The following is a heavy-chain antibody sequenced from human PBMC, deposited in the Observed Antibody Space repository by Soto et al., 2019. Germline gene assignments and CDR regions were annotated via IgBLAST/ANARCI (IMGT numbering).Heavy chain of an antibody. V-gene: IGHV4-59*01. CDR3: ARGEYSSSLYYYYYYGMDV. Sequence: PSETLSLTCTVSGGSISSYYWSWIRQPPGKGLEWIGYIYYSGSTNYNPSLKSRVTISVDTSKNQFSLKLSSVTAADTAVYYCARGEYSSSLYYYYYYGMDVWGQGTTGTVSS. CDR2: IYYSGST. J-gene: IGHJ6*02. CDR1: GGSISSYY. D-gene: IGHD6-19*01.